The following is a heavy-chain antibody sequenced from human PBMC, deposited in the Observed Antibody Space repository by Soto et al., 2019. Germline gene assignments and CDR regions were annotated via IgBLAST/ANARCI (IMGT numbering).Heavy chain of an antibody. CDR3: VSQTPKYGDYYYGMDV. CDR1: GGSISSYY. V-gene: IGHV4-59*08. Sequence: QVQLQESGPGLVKPSETLSLTCTVSGGSISSYYWSWIRQPPGKGLEWIGYIYYSGSTNYNPSLKSRVTISVDTSKNQFSLKLSSVTAADTAVYYCVSQTPKYGDYYYGMDVWGQGTTVTVSS. CDR2: IYYSGST. D-gene: IGHD4-17*01. J-gene: IGHJ6*02.